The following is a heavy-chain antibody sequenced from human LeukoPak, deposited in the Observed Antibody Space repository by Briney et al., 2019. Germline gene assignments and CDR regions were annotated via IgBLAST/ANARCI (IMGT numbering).Heavy chain of an antibody. J-gene: IGHJ4*02. CDR1: GGSISSGDYY. V-gene: IGHV4-30-4*01. CDR2: IYYSGST. Sequence: SETLSLTCTVSGGSISSGDYYWSCIRQPPGKGLEWIGYIYYSGSTYYNPSLKSRVTISVDTSKKQFSLKLSSVTAADTAVYYCARGLRGDPSDYWGQGTLVTVSS. CDR3: ARGLRGDPSDY.